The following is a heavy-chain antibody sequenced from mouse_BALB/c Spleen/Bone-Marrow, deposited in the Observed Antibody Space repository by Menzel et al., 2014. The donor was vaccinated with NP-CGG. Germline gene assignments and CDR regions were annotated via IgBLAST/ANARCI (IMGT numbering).Heavy chain of an antibody. CDR3: ASYVYGYYFDY. J-gene: IGHJ2*01. CDR1: GFNIKDTY. D-gene: IGHD2-2*01. Sequence: EVKLMESGAELVKPGASVKLSCTASGFNIKDTYIHWVKQRPEQGLEWIGRIDPANDNTKYDPRFQGKATITADTSSSAASLQLSSLTSEDTAVYYCASYVYGYYFDYWGQGTTLTVSS. CDR2: IDPANDNT. V-gene: IGHV14-3*02.